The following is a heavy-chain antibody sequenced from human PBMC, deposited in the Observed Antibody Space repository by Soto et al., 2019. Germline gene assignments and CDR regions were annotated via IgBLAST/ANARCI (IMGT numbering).Heavy chain of an antibody. V-gene: IGHV3-23*01. Sequence: LRLSFAASGLTLSSYAMSCGRQSRGKGLEWVSGISISGGNTYYAGSVKGRLTIPRDNSKNTLYLQMTNVRAEDTAVYYCADGGEWSFNFVYWGQGSLVTVS. CDR3: ADGGEWSFNFVY. J-gene: IGHJ4*02. CDR2: ISISGGNT. CDR1: GLTLSSYA. D-gene: IGHD3-3*01.